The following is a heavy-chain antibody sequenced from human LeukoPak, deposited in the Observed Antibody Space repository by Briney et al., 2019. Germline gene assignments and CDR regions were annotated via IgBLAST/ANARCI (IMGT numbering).Heavy chain of an antibody. CDR2: ISSNGGST. CDR1: GFTPSSYA. CDR3: ARGGPAAVEDY. Sequence: GGSLRLSCAASGFTPSSYAMHWVRQAPGKGLEYVSAISSNGGSTYYANSVKGRFTISRDNSKNTLYLQMGSLRAEDMAVYYCARGGPAAVEDYWGQGTLVTVSS. V-gene: IGHV3-64*01. J-gene: IGHJ4*02. D-gene: IGHD6-13*01.